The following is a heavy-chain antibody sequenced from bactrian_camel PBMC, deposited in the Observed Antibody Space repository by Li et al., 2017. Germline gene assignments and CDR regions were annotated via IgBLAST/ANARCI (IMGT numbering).Heavy chain of an antibody. CDR3: AAGRGRYGRLCFLRGDWFDN. CDR1: GDTYNLYC. V-gene: IGHV3S53*01. Sequence: HVQLVESGGGSVQAGGSLRLSCAASGDTYNLYCMAWFRQAPGKEREGVALIDSAGSTNYADSMKGRFTISKDNAKNALYLQIDGLKPDDTAMYYCAAGRGRYGRLCFLRGDWFDNWGQGTQVTVS. D-gene: IGHD4*01. J-gene: IGHJ4*01. CDR2: IDSAGST.